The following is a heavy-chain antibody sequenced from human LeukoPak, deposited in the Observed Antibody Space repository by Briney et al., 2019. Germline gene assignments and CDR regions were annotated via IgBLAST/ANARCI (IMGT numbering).Heavy chain of an antibody. D-gene: IGHD2-2*01. Sequence: GGSLRLSCAASGFTFSSYSMNWVRQAPGKGLEWVSYISSSSSTIYYADSVKGRFTISRDNAKNSLYLQMNSLRTEDTAVYYCARDGCSSTSCQPGYKDYYCMDVWGKGTTVTVS. CDR3: ARDGCSSTSCQPGYKDYYCMDV. CDR1: GFTFSSYS. J-gene: IGHJ6*03. V-gene: IGHV3-48*04. CDR2: ISSSSSTI.